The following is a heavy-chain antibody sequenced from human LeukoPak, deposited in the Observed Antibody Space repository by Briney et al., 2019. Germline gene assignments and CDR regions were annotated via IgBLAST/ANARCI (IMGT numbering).Heavy chain of an antibody. V-gene: IGHV4-39*07. Sequence: QTSETLSLTCTVSGGSISSSSYYWGWIRQPPGKGLEWIGSIFYSGSTYYNPSLKSRVTISIDTSKNQFSLKLSSVTAADTAVYYCARDFYGDYVDDAFDIWGQGTMVTVSS. CDR2: IFYSGST. CDR1: GGSISSSSYY. CDR3: ARDFYGDYVDDAFDI. D-gene: IGHD4-17*01. J-gene: IGHJ3*02.